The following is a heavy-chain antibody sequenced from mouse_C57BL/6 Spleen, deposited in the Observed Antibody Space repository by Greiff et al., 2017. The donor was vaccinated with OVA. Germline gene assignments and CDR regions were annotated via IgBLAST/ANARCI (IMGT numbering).Heavy chain of an antibody. J-gene: IGHJ1*03. V-gene: IGHV3-1*01. CDR3: ARDYYDYWYFDV. Sequence: VQLKESGPGMVKPSQSLSLTCTVTGYSITSGYDWHWIRHFPGNKLEWMGYISYSGSTNYNPSLKSRISITHDTSKNHFFLKLNSVTTEDTATYYCARDYYDYWYFDVWGTGTTVTVSS. CDR1: GYSITSGYD. D-gene: IGHD2-4*01. CDR2: ISYSGST.